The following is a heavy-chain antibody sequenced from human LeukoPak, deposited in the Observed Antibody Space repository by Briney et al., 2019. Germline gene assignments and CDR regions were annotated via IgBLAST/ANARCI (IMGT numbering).Heavy chain of an antibody. V-gene: IGHV3-74*01. J-gene: IGHJ4*02. CDR2: ISNDGSRT. CDR1: GITISRSW. Sequence: GGSLRLSCAASGITISRSWMHWVRQASGKGLVWVSRISNDGSRTSCADSVKGRFTISRDNAKNTLYLQMNSLRAEDTAMYYCTRSDYGDYWGQGTLVTVSS. CDR3: TRSDYGDY.